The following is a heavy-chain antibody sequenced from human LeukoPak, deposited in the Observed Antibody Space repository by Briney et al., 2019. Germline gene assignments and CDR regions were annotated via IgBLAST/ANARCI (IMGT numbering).Heavy chain of an antibody. Sequence: GESLKVSCKGSGYSLTSYWIGWVRQMPGKGLEWMGIIYPGDSDTRYSPSFQGQVTISADKSISTAYLQWSSLKASDTAMYYCARGSGYSHYYYYYMDVWGKGTTVTVSS. V-gene: IGHV5-51*01. CDR1: GYSLTSYW. J-gene: IGHJ6*03. D-gene: IGHD3-3*01. CDR3: ARGSGYSHYYYYYMDV. CDR2: IYPGDSDT.